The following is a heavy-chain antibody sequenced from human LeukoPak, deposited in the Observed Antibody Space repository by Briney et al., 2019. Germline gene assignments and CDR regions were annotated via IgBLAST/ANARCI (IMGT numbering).Heavy chain of an antibody. CDR1: GGSISSYY. J-gene: IGHJ6*03. CDR2: IYYSGST. V-gene: IGHV4-59*01. Sequence: PSETLSLTCAVSGGSISSYYWSWIRQPPGKGLEWIGEIYYSGSTNYNPSLKSGVTISLNTSKNQFSQKMSSVTAADAAVYYCAGGYCSSTSCDYYYYDMEVWGKGTTVTVSS. CDR3: AGGYCSSTSCDYYYYDMEV. D-gene: IGHD2-2*03.